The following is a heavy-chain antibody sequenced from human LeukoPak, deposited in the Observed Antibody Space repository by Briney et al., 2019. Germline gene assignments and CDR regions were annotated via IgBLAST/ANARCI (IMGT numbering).Heavy chain of an antibody. CDR1: GFTFSSYS. V-gene: IGHV3-48*04. J-gene: IGHJ4*02. CDR2: ISSSGSTI. D-gene: IGHD3-10*01. CDR3: ARDSVTLYYGSGSPLDY. Sequence: GGSLRLSCAASGFTFSSYSMNWVRQAPGKGLEWVSYISSSGSTIYYADSVKGRFTISRDNAKNSLYLQMNSLRAEDTAVYYCARDSVTLYYGSGSPLDYWGQGTLVTVSS.